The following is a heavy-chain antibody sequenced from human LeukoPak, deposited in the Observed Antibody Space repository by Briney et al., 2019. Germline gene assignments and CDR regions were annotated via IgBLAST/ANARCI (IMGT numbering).Heavy chain of an antibody. D-gene: IGHD6-19*01. CDR2: IYHSGHT. CDR1: GASISSDY. Sequence: SETLSLTCTVSGASISSDYWSWIRQPPGKGLEWIGYIYHSGHTMSNPSLKSRVTISIDTSNNQFSLKLSSVTAADTAVYYCARDNYSSGWSLFDYWGQGTLVTVSS. J-gene: IGHJ4*02. V-gene: IGHV4-59*12. CDR3: ARDNYSSGWSLFDY.